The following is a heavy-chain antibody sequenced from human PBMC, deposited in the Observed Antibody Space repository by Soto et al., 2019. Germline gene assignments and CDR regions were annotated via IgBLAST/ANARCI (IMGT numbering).Heavy chain of an antibody. Sequence: SVKVSCNASGGTFSSYAISWVRQAPGQGLEWMGGIIPIFGTANYAQKFQGRVTITADESTSTAYMELSSLRSEDTAVYYCARDLGRDGYTYTRDDAFDIWGQGTMVTV. D-gene: IGHD3-16*01. CDR3: ARDLGRDGYTYTRDDAFDI. J-gene: IGHJ3*02. CDR2: IIPIFGTA. CDR1: GGTFSSYA. V-gene: IGHV1-69*13.